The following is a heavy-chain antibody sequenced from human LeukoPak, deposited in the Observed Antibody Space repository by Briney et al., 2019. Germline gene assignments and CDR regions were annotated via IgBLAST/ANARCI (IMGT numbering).Heavy chain of an antibody. CDR2: IRGSGGST. D-gene: IGHD3-10*01. V-gene: IGHV3-23*01. J-gene: IGHJ4*02. CDR1: GFTFRIYA. CDR3: AAGSGSYYSVPFPFDY. Sequence: PGGSLRLSCAASGFTFRIYAMSWVRQAPGKGLEWVSGIRGSGGSTYYADSVKGRFTISRDNAKNSLYLQMNSLRDEDTAVYYCAAGSGSYYSVPFPFDYWGQGTLVTVSS.